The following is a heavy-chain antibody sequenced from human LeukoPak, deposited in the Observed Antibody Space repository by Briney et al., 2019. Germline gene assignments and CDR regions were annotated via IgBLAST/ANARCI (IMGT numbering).Heavy chain of an antibody. J-gene: IGHJ6*03. CDR1: GYTFTSYY. V-gene: IGHV1-46*01. CDR2: INPSGGST. Sequence: ASVKVSCKASGYTFTSYYTHWVRQAPGQGLEWMGIINPSGGSTSYAQKFQGRVTMTRDMSTSTVYMELSSLRSEDTAVYYCARSAEETRGDYDFWSGYSSAYYMDVWGKGTTVTVSS. CDR3: ARSAEETRGDYDFWSGYSSAYYMDV. D-gene: IGHD3-3*01.